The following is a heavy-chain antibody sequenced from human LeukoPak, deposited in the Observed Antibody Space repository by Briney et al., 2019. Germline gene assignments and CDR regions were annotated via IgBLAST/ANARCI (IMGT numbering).Heavy chain of an antibody. D-gene: IGHD3-22*01. CDR2: ISAYNGNT. V-gene: IGHV1-18*01. CDR1: GYTFTSYG. CDR3: AREGANYYDSSGCYFDY. Sequence: GASVKVSCKASGYTFTSYGISWVRQAPGQGLEWMGWISAYNGNTNYAQKLQGRVTMTTDTSTSTAYMELRSLRSDDTAVYYCAREGANYYDSSGCYFDYWGQGTLVTVSS. J-gene: IGHJ4*02.